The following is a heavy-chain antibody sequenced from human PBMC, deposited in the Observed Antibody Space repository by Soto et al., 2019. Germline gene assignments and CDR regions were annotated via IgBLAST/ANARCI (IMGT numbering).Heavy chain of an antibody. CDR3: AKAYYCSSTSCYVRLGYYYYYYMDV. CDR2: ISGSGGST. V-gene: IGHV3-23*01. Sequence: GGSLRLSCAASGFTFSSYAMSWVRQAPGKGLEWVSAISGSGGSTYYADSVKDRFTISRDNSKNTLYLQMNSLRAEDTAVYYCAKAYYCSSTSCYVRLGYYYYYYMDVWGKGTTVTVSS. CDR1: GFTFSSYA. D-gene: IGHD2-2*01. J-gene: IGHJ6*03.